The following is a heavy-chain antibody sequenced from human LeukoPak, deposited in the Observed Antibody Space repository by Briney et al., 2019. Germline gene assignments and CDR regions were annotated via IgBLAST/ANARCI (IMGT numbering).Heavy chain of an antibody. D-gene: IGHD6-6*01. CDR2: IYHSGST. Sequence: SETLSLTCIVSGGSISTYYWNWIRQPPGKGLEWIGYIYHSGSTNYNPSLQSRVTISVDTSKDQFSLNLNSVTAADTAVYYCARGGAARLHFQNWGQGTLVTVSS. J-gene: IGHJ1*01. V-gene: IGHV4-59*01. CDR1: GGSISTYY. CDR3: ARGGAARLHFQN.